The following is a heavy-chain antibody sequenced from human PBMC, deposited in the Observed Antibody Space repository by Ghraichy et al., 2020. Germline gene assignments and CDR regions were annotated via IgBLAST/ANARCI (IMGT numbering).Heavy chain of an antibody. CDR3: TTDPHFSYDFWSGYYLRVGD. J-gene: IGHJ4*02. D-gene: IGHD3-3*01. V-gene: IGHV3-15*01. CDR1: GFTFSNAW. CDR2: IKSKTDGGTT. Sequence: GGSLRLSCAASGFTFSNAWMSWVRQAPGKGLEWVGRIKSKTDGGTTDYAAPVKGRFTISRDDSKNTLYLQMNSLKTEDTAVYYCTTDPHFSYDFWSGYYLRVGDWGQGTLVTVSS.